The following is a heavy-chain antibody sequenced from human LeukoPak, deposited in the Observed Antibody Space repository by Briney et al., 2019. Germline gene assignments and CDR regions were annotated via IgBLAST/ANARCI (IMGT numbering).Heavy chain of an antibody. CDR2: ISSSSSSI. CDR3: ARDQDYDSSGYYLPRDYYGVDV. V-gene: IGHV3-48*04. Sequence: PGGSLRLSCAASGFIFSTYSINWVRQAPGKGLEWVSHISSSSSSIYYADSVKGRFTISRDNAKNSLYLQMNSLRAEDTAVYYCARDQDYDSSGYYLPRDYYGVDVWGQGTTVTVSS. CDR1: GFIFSTYS. J-gene: IGHJ6*02. D-gene: IGHD3-22*01.